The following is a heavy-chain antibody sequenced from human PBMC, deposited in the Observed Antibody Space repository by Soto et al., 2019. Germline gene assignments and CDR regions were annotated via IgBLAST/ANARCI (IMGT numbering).Heavy chain of an antibody. Sequence: GGSLRLSCAASGFTFSSYAMHWVRQAPGKGLEWVAVISYDGSNKYYADSVKGRFTISRDNSKNTLYLQMNSLRAEDTAVYYCARALQQLVDDDYYYYGMDVWGQGTTVTVSS. CDR2: ISYDGSNK. CDR1: GFTFSSYA. D-gene: IGHD6-13*01. V-gene: IGHV3-30-3*01. J-gene: IGHJ6*02. CDR3: ARALQQLVDDDYYYYGMDV.